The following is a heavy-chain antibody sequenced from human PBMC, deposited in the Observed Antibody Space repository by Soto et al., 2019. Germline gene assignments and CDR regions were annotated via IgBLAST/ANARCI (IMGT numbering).Heavy chain of an antibody. CDR3: AGYGDYGEEFYYYYGMDV. CDR1: GFTFSSYG. V-gene: IGHV3-33*01. Sequence: QVQLVESGGGVVQPGRSLRLSCAASGFTFSSYGMHWVRQAPGKGLEWVAVIWYDGSNKYYADSVKGRFTISRDNSKNTLYLQMNSLRAEDTAVYYCAGYGDYGEEFYYYYGMDVWGQGTTVTVSS. CDR2: IWYDGSNK. J-gene: IGHJ6*02. D-gene: IGHD4-17*01.